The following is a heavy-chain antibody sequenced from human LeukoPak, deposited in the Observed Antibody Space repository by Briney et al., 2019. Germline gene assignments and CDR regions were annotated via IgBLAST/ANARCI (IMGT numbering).Heavy chain of an antibody. CDR2: IYIGGGT. V-gene: IGHV4-4*07. Sequence: SETLSLTCTVSGGSMVPYYWSWVRQPAGKGLEWLGHIYIGGGTKYNPSLKSRVTVSIDRSMNQFSLRLTSVTAADTAVYYCARQGRIPGHAVPVPDGPATEYSYYYMDVWGNGTTVTASS. CDR1: GGSMVPYY. D-gene: IGHD4-11*01. J-gene: IGHJ6*03. CDR3: ARQGRIPGHAVPVPDGPATEYSYYYMDV.